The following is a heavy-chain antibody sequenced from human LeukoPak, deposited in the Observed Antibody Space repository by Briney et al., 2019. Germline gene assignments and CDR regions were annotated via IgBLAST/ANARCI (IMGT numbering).Heavy chain of an antibody. D-gene: IGHD2-2*01. CDR3: ARGVRSSHNKEYFLDY. V-gene: IGHV1-3*01. J-gene: IGHJ4*02. Sequence: ASVKVSCKTSGYTFDIYAMNWVRQAPGQRPEWMGWINAGNGKTKYSQSFQGRVTITRDTSARTAYMELSSLRSEDTAVYYCARGVRSSHNKEYFLDYWGQGTPVTVSS. CDR2: INAGNGKT. CDR1: GYTFDIYA.